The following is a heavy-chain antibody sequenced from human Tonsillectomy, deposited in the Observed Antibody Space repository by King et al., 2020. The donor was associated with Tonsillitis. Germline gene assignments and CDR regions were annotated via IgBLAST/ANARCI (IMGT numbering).Heavy chain of an antibody. CDR1: GFSFSSYG. J-gene: IGHJ6*02. Sequence: VQLVESGGGVVQPGGSLRLSCAASGFSFSSYGMHWVRQAPGKGLEWVAFIRNDGSNKYYADSVKGRFTISRDNSKNTLYLQMNSLRTEDTAVYYCAKEEFSNSWYAINYYSGLDVWGQGTTVTVSS. CDR3: AKEEFSNSWYAINYYSGLDV. CDR2: IRNDGSNK. D-gene: IGHD6-13*01. V-gene: IGHV3-30*02.